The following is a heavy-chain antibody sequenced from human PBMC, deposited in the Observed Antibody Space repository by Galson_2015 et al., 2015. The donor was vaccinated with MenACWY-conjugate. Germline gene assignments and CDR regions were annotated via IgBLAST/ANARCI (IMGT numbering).Heavy chain of an antibody. V-gene: IGHV3-13*01. Sequence: SLRLPCAASGFTFDDYAMHWVREERGKGLEWVSGISTGGDTYYSGSVKGRFTISRENAKNSLYLQMDSLRPGDTAIYYCVRGFLSRDKWNGLGLDVWGKGTTVIVSS. J-gene: IGHJ6*04. CDR1: GFTFDDYA. CDR3: VRGFLSRDKWNGLGLDV. CDR2: ISTGGDT. D-gene: IGHD1-20*01.